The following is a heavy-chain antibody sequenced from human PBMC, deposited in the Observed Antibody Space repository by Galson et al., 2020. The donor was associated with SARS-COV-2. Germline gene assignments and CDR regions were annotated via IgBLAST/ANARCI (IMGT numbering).Heavy chain of an antibody. D-gene: IGHD3-10*01. V-gene: IGHV4-31*03. J-gene: IGHJ6*02. CDR3: ARVPGFCNSGIYYAMDV. Sequence: ETSETLSLTCTVSGDSVSSAGYYWSWIRQRPGKGLDWIGYIYYNGKTYYNPSLKSRVIISVDTSKNQFSLKLSSVSAADTAVYYCARVPGFCNSGIYYAMDVWGQGTTVTVSS. CDR1: GDSVSSAGYY. CDR2: IYYNGKT.